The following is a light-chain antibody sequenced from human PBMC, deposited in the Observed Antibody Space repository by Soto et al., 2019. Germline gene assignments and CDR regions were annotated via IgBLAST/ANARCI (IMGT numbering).Light chain of an antibody. CDR1: QSISSW. CDR2: DAS. J-gene: IGKJ1*01. V-gene: IGKV1-5*01. Sequence: DIQMTQSPSTLSASVGDRVTITVRASQSISSWLAWYQQKPGKAPKLLIYDASSLESGVPSRCSGSGSGTEFTLTISSLQPDDFSTYYCQQDNSYSPLTFGQGTKVEIK. CDR3: QQDNSYSPLT.